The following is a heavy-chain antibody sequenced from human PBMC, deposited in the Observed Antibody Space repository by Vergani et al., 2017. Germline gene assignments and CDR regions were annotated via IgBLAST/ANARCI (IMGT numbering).Heavy chain of an antibody. J-gene: IGHJ6*02. CDR3: ARGSYDSNGYYSNYYYGMDV. CDR2: MNPNSGNT. CDR1: GYTFTSYD. V-gene: IGHV1-8*03. D-gene: IGHD3-22*01. Sequence: QVQLVQSGAEVKKPGASVKVSCKASGYTFTSYDINWVRQATGQGLEWMGWMNPNSGNTGYAQKFQGRVTITRNTAISTAYMELSSLRSEDTAVYYCARGSYDSNGYYSNYYYGMDVWGQGTTVTVSS.